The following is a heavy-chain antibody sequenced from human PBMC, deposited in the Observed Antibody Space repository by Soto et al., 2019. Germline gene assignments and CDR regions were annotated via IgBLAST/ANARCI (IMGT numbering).Heavy chain of an antibody. V-gene: IGHV2-5*02. CDR3: ARATDYSTVFDY. CDR1: GFSLDTRGVA. CDR2: IYWDDDK. J-gene: IGHJ4*02. D-gene: IGHD4-4*01. Sequence: SGPTLVNPIQTLTLTCTFSGFSLDTRGVAVGWIRQPPGKALEWLAVIYWDDDKRYSTSLKTRLTISKDTSKNQVVLTMTNMDPVDTATYYCARATDYSTVFDYWGQGTLVTVSS.